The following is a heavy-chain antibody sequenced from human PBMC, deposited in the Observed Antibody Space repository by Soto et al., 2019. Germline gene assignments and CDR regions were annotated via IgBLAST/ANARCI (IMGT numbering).Heavy chain of an antibody. CDR2: ISSTTRTI. V-gene: IGHV3-48*02. Sequence: DVQLVESGGDLLQPGGSLRLSCAASGFTFSNYAMNWVRKAPGKGLEWVSYISSTTRTIYYADSVKGRFTISRDNAKNALSLQMNSLRDEDTALYYCVRERTYCFDSRGYFSTDGFDIWGQGTMVTVSS. J-gene: IGHJ3*02. CDR1: GFTFSNYA. CDR3: VRERTYCFDSRGYFSTDGFDI. D-gene: IGHD3-22*01.